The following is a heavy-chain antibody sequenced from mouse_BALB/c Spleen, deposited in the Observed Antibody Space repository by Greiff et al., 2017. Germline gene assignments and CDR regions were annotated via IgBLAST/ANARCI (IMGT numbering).Heavy chain of an antibody. D-gene: IGHD1-1*01. CDR3: ASVNYYGSSYGWYFDV. J-gene: IGHJ1*01. CDR2: IRNKANGYTT. Sequence: EVKLVESGGGLVQPGGSLRLSCATSGFTFTDYYMSWVRQPPGKALEWLGFIRNKANGYTTEYSASVKGRFTISRDNSQSILYLQMNTLRAEDSATYYCASVNYYGSSYGWYFDVWGAGTTVTVSS. V-gene: IGHV7-3*02. CDR1: GFTFTDYY.